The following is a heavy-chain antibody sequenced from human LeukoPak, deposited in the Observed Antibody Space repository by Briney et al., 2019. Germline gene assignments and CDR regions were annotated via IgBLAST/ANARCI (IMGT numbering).Heavy chain of an antibody. CDR1: GGSISSSSYY. Sequence: SETLSLTCTVSGGSISSSSYYWGWIRQPPGKGLEWIGSIYYSGSTYYNPSLKSRVTISVDTSKNQFSLKLSSVTAADTAVYYCARLGAVTTPLDPWGQGTLVTVSS. V-gene: IGHV4-39*07. J-gene: IGHJ5*02. CDR2: IYYSGST. CDR3: ARLGAVTTPLDP. D-gene: IGHD4-4*01.